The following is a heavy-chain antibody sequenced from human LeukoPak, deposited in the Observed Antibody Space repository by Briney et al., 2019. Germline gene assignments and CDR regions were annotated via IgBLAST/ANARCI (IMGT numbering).Heavy chain of an antibody. J-gene: IGHJ3*02. V-gene: IGHV1-18*01. CDR1: GYTFTSYG. CDR3: ARGRGGYSYGYDAFDI. Sequence: GASVKVSCKASGYTFTSYGISWVRQAPGQGLEWMGWISAYNGNTNYAQKLQGRVTMTTDTSTSTAYTELRSLRSDDTAVYYCARGRGGYSYGYDAFDIWGQGTMVTDSS. D-gene: IGHD5-18*01. CDR2: ISAYNGNT.